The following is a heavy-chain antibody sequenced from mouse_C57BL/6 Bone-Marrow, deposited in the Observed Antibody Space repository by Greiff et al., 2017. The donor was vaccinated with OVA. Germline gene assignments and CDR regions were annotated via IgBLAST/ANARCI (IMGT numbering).Heavy chain of an antibody. V-gene: IGHV2-2*02. J-gene: IGHJ3*01. CDR3: ARYYYASSRGSWFAY. CDR1: GFSLTSYG. Sequence: VQLQQSGPGLVQPSQSLSITCTVSGFSLTSYGVPWVRQSPGKGLEWLGVIWSGGSTDYNAAFISRLSISKDNSKSEVFFKMNCLQASDTASYDSARYYYASSRGSWFAYWGQGTLVTVSA. CDR2: IWSGGST. D-gene: IGHD1-1*01.